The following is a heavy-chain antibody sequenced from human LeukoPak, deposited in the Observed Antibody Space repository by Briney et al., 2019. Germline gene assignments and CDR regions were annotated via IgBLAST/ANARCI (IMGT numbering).Heavy chain of an antibody. D-gene: IGHD3-10*01. V-gene: IGHV4-59*01. CDR1: GGTISSYY. J-gene: IGHJ4*02. Sequence: KPSETLSLTCTVSGGTISSYYWSWIRQPPGKGLEWIGYIYYSGSTNNNPSLKSRVTISVDTSKNQFSLKLSSVTAADTAVYYCARGGNYYGSGSYDYWGQGTLVTVSS. CDR3: ARGGNYYGSGSYDY. CDR2: IYYSGST.